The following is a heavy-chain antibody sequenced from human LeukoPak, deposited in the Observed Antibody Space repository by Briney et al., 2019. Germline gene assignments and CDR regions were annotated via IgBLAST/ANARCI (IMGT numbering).Heavy chain of an antibody. V-gene: IGHV3-74*03. J-gene: IGHJ4*02. CDR1: GFTFGSYW. D-gene: IGHD5-12*01. CDR3: VREGRVSGYDFDY. Sequence: PGGSLRLSCAVSGFTFGSYWMHWVRQAPGKGLMWVSRINSDGSSITYADSVKGRFTISRDNAKNTLYLQMNSLRVEDTAVYYCVREGRVSGYDFDYWGQGDLVTVSS. CDR2: INSDGSSI.